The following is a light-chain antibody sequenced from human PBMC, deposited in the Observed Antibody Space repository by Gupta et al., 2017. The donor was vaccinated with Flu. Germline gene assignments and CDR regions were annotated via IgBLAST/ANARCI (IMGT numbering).Light chain of an antibody. Sequence: SVTISCTGTSSDVGGYNYVSWYQQHPGKAPKLMIYDVSKRPSGVPDRFSGSKSGNTASLTISGLQAEDEADYYCCSYAGSYTWVFGGGTKLTAL. V-gene: IGLV2-11*01. J-gene: IGLJ3*02. CDR2: DVS. CDR3: CSYAGSYTWV. CDR1: SSDVGGYNY.